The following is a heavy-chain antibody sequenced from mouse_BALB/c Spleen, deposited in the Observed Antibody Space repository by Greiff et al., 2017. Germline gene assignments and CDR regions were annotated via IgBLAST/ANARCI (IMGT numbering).Heavy chain of an antibody. CDR2: ISDGGSYT. CDR3: ARGSLGYAMDY. Sequence: EVKLQESGGGLVKPGGSLKLSCAASGFTFSDYYMYWVRQTPEKRLEWVATISDGGSYTYYPDSVKGRFTISRDNAKNNLYLQMSSLKSEDTAMYYCARGSLGYAMDYWGQGTSVTVSS. D-gene: IGHD4-1*01. J-gene: IGHJ4*01. CDR1: GFTFSDYY. V-gene: IGHV5-4*02.